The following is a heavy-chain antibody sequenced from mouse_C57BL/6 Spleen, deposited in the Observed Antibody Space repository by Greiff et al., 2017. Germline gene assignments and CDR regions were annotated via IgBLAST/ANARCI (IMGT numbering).Heavy chain of an antibody. V-gene: IGHV2-5*01. Sequence: QVQLQQSGPGLVQPSQSLSITCTVSGFSLTSYGVHWVRQSPGKGLEWLGVIWRGGSTDYNAAFMSRLSITKDNSKSQVFFKMNSLQADDTAIYYCAKMGYSNHWYFDVWGTGTTVTVSS. CDR1: GFSLTSYG. CDR3: AKMGYSNHWYFDV. J-gene: IGHJ1*03. CDR2: IWRGGST. D-gene: IGHD2-5*01.